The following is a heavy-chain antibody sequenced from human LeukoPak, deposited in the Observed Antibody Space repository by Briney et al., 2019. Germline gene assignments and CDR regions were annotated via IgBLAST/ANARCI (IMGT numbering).Heavy chain of an antibody. CDR1: GYSISSGYY. V-gene: IGHV4-38-2*02. D-gene: IGHD2-2*01. CDR2: IYYSGST. Sequence: SETLSLTCTVSGYSISSGYYWGWIRQPPGKGLEWIGSIYYSGSTYYNPSLKSRVTISVDTSKNQFSLKLSSVTAADTAVYYCASDPSPYCSSTSCSYYYYYYMDVWGKGTTVTVSS. CDR3: ASDPSPYCSSTSCSYYYYYYMDV. J-gene: IGHJ6*03.